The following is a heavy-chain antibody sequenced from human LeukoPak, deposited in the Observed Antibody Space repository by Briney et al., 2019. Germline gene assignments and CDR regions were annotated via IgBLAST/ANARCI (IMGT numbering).Heavy chain of an antibody. V-gene: IGHV4-59*08. J-gene: IGHJ3*02. CDR1: GDSISPYY. CDR2: INYSGNT. D-gene: IGHD3-22*01. Sequence: PSETLSLTCTVSGDSISPYYWSWIRQTPGKGLEWIGNINYSGNTNYKPSLKSRVTMSVDTSKNQFSLKLTSVTAADTAVYYCARLSGITMIVVLISDAFDIWGQGTMVTVSS. CDR3: ARLSGITMIVVLISDAFDI.